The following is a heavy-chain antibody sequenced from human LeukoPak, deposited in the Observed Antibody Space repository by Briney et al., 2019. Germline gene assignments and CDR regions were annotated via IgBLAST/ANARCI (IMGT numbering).Heavy chain of an antibody. CDR2: ISWDGGST. D-gene: IGHD6-19*01. J-gene: IGHJ5*02. V-gene: IGHV3-43*01. Sequence: GGSLRLSCAASGFTFDDYTMHWVRQAPGKGLEWVSLISWDGGSTYYADSVKGRFTISRDNSKNSLYPQMNSLRTEDTALYYCAKGAVAGSYNWFDPWGQGTLVTVSS. CDR1: GFTFDDYT. CDR3: AKGAVAGSYNWFDP.